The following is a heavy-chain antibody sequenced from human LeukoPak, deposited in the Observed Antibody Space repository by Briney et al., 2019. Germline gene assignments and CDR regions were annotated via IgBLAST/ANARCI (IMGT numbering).Heavy chain of an antibody. CDR3: AGDPQLRSAVAPKGSWFDP. J-gene: IGHJ5*02. D-gene: IGHD6-19*01. CDR2: ISSSSSYI. Sequence: GGSLRLSCAASGFTFSSYSMNWVRQALGKGLEWVSSISSSSSYIYYADSVKGRFTISRDNAKNSLYLQMNSLRAEDTAVYYCAGDPQLRSAVAPKGSWFDPWGQGTLVAVSS. V-gene: IGHV3-21*01. CDR1: GFTFSSYS.